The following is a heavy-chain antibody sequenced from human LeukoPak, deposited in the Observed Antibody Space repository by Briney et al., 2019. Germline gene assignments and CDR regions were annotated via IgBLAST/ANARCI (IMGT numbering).Heavy chain of an antibody. CDR1: GYSFTRYW. J-gene: IGHJ6*02. D-gene: IGHD5-18*01. CDR3: ARQVRDSYGPYYYYGMDV. Sequence: GESLKISCKGSGYSFTRYWIGWVRQMPGKGLEWMGIIYPGDSDTRYSPSFQGQVTISADKSISTAYLQWSSLKASDTAMYYCARQVRDSYGPYYYYGMDVWGQGTTVTVSS. CDR2: IYPGDSDT. V-gene: IGHV5-51*01.